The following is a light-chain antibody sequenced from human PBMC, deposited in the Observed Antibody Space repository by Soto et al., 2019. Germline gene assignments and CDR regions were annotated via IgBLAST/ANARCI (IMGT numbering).Light chain of an antibody. V-gene: IGLV1-44*01. Sequence: QSVLTQPPSASGTPGQRVTISCSGSSSNIGSNPVNWYHQLPGTAPKLLVYSYNQRPSGVPDRFSGSKSGTSASLAISGLQSEDEADYYCAARDDSLNGYVFGTGTKLTVL. CDR2: SYN. CDR3: AARDDSLNGYV. J-gene: IGLJ1*01. CDR1: SSNIGSNP.